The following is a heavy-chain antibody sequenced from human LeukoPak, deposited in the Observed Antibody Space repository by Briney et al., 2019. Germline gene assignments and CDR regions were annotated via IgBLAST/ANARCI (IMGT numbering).Heavy chain of an antibody. CDR1: GFTFSSYS. D-gene: IGHD1-1*01. CDR3: ARGTNYGNDY. CDR2: ISSSSTI. V-gene: IGHV3-48*02. J-gene: IGHJ4*02. Sequence: GGSLRLSCAASGFTFSSYSINWVRQAPGKGLEWVSYISSSSTISYADSVKGRFTISRDNANNSLYLQMNSLRDEDTAVYYCARGTNYGNDYWGQGTLVTVSS.